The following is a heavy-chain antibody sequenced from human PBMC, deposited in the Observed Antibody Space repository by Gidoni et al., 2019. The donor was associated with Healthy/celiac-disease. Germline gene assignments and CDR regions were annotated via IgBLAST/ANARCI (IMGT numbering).Heavy chain of an antibody. V-gene: IGHV3-23*01. CDR2: ISGSGGST. D-gene: IGHD1-26*01. CDR3: AKEMGATPALDY. J-gene: IGHJ4*02. CDR1: GFTFSSYA. Sequence: EVQLLASGGGLVQPGGSLRLSCAASGFTFSSYAMRWVRQAPGKGLAWVSAISGSGGSTYYADSVKGRFTISRDNSKNTLYLQMNSLRAEDTAVYYCAKEMGATPALDYWGQGTLVTVSS.